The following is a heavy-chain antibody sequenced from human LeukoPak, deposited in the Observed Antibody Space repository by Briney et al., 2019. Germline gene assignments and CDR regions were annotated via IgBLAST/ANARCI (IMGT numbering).Heavy chain of an antibody. V-gene: IGHV4-34*01. CDR2: INHSGST. CDR3: ARGHGDYYFDY. D-gene: IGHD4-17*01. CDR1: GGSFSGYY. J-gene: IGHJ4*02. Sequence: SETLSLTCAVYGGSFSGYYWSWIRQPPGKGLEWIGEINHSGSTNYNPSLKCRVTISVDTSKNQFSLKLSSVTAADTAVYYCARGHGDYYFDYWGQGTLVTVSS.